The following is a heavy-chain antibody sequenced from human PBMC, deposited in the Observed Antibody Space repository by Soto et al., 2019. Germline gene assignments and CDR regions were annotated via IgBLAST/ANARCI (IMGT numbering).Heavy chain of an antibody. V-gene: IGHV4-28*01. D-gene: IGHD3-22*01. CDR2: IFYSGTT. J-gene: IGHJ5*02. Sequence: SETLSLTCAVSGYSISSSNWWGWIRQPPGKGLEWIGYIFYSGTTYYNPSLKSRVTMSVDTSKNQFSLKLSSVTAVDTAVYYCARTRDSSRNWFDRWGQGTLVTVSS. CDR1: GYSISSSNW. CDR3: ARTRDSSRNWFDR.